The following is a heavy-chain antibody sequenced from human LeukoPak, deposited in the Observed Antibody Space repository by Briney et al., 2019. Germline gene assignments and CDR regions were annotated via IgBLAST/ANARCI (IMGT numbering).Heavy chain of an antibody. Sequence: GGSLRLSCAASGFTFSSYSMSWVRQAPGKGLEWVSSISSSSSYIYYADSVKGRFTISRDNAKNSLYLQMNSLRAEDTAVYYCARVLGSYAVDHWGQGTLATVSS. J-gene: IGHJ4*02. CDR2: ISSSSSYI. CDR1: GFTFSSYS. V-gene: IGHV3-21*04. D-gene: IGHD3-16*01. CDR3: ARVLGSYAVDH.